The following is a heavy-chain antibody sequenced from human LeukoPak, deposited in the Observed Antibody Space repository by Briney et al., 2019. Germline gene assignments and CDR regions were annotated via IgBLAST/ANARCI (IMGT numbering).Heavy chain of an antibody. CDR1: GGSISSYY. J-gene: IGHJ3*02. Sequence: SETLSLTCTVSGGSISSYYWSWIRQPPGKGLEWIAYIYYSGSTNYNPSLKSRVTISVDTSKNQFSLKLSSVTAADTAVYYCASLVGARGDAFDIWGQGTMVTVSS. D-gene: IGHD1-26*01. V-gene: IGHV4-59*01. CDR3: ASLVGARGDAFDI. CDR2: IYYSGST.